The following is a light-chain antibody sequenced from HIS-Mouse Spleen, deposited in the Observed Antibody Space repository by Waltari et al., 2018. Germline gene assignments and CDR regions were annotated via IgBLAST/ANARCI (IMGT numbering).Light chain of an antibody. V-gene: IGLV2-18*01. CDR3: SLYTSSSTLV. Sequence: QSALTQPPSVSGSPGQSVTISCTGTSSDVGSYNRVSWYQQPPGTAPKPMIYEVSNRPSGFPDRFAGSKSGNTASLTISGLQAEDEADYYCSLYTSSSTLVFGGGTKLTVL. J-gene: IGLJ2*01. CDR2: EVS. CDR1: SSDVGSYNR.